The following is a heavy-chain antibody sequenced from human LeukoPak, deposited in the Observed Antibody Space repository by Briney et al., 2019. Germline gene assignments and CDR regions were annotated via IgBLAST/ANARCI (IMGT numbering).Heavy chain of an antibody. CDR1: GYTFTSYG. V-gene: IGHV1-18*01. Sequence: ASVKVSCKASGYTFTSYGISWVRQAPGQGLEWMGWISAYNGNTNYAQKLQGRVTMTTDTSTSTAYMELRSLRSDDTAVYYCARKYYDFWSGWYYYYMDVWGKGTTVTVSS. CDR3: ARKYYDFWSGWYYYYMDV. J-gene: IGHJ6*03. D-gene: IGHD3-3*01. CDR2: ISAYNGNT.